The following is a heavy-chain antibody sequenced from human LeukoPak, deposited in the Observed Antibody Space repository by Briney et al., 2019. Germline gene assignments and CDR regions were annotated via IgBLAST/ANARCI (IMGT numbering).Heavy chain of an antibody. CDR3: ARRGGGYSSENWFDP. CDR2: IWYDGSNK. CDR1: GFTFSSYG. Sequence: GGSLRLCCAASGFTFSSYGMHWVRQAPGKGLEWVAVIWYDGSNKYYADSVKGRFTISRDNSKNTLYLQMNSLRAEDTAVYYCARRGGGYSSENWFDPWGQGTLVTVSS. D-gene: IGHD6-25*01. V-gene: IGHV3-33*01. J-gene: IGHJ5*02.